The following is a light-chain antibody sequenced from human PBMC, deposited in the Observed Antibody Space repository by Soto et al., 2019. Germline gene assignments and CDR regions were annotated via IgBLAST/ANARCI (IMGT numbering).Light chain of an antibody. CDR3: QQYGTSPLT. CDR2: DAS. J-gene: IGKJ4*01. Sequence: EIVLTQSPGTLSLSPGDSATLSCRASQSVSRNYLAWYQQKPGQAPRLLIFDASSRATGIPDRFSGSGSETDFTLTISRLEAEDFAVYHCQQYGTSPLTFGGGTKLDIK. V-gene: IGKV3-20*01. CDR1: QSVSRNY.